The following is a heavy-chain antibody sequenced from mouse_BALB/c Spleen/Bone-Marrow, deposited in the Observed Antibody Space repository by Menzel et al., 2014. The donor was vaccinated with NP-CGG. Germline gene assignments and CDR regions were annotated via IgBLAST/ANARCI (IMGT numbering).Heavy chain of an antibody. CDR3: ARHGYGNYVAMDY. Sequence: EVKLQESGPELVRPGASMKISCKASGYSFTGYTMNWVKQSHGKNLEWIGHINPYNGGTSQNQKFKGKATLTVDKSSSTAYMELLSLTSEDSAVYYCARHGYGNYVAMDYWGQGTSVTVSS. CDR1: GYSFTGYT. V-gene: IGHV1-18*01. CDR2: INPYNGGT. J-gene: IGHJ4*01. D-gene: IGHD2-10*02.